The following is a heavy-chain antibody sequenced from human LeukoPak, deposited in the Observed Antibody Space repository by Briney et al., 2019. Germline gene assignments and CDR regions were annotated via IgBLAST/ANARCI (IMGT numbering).Heavy chain of an antibody. D-gene: IGHD3-3*01. CDR3: ARGRRFWSGYGNYFDY. J-gene: IGHJ4*02. CDR2: IKQDGSEK. Sequence: PGGSLRLSCAASGFTFSSYWMSWVRQAPGKGLEWVAHIKQDGSEKYYVDSVKGRFTISRDNAKNSLYLQMNSLRAEDTAVYYCARGRRFWSGYGNYFDYWGQGTLVTVSS. CDR1: GFTFSSYW. V-gene: IGHV3-7*01.